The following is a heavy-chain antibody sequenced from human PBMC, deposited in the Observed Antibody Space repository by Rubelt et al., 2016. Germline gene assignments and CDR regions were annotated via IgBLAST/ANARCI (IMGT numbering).Heavy chain of an antibody. J-gene: IGHJ5*02. Sequence: QVQLVQSGAEVKKPGSSVKVSCKASGGTFSSYAISWVRQAPGQGLEWMGRIIPILGIANDAQKFQGRVTSTADKSTSTAYMELSSLRSEDTAVYYCARDLGEVGRGWFDPWGQGTLVTVSS. CDR3: ARDLGEVGRGWFDP. D-gene: IGHD1-26*01. CDR1: GGTFSSYA. V-gene: IGHV1-69*04. CDR2: IIPILGIA.